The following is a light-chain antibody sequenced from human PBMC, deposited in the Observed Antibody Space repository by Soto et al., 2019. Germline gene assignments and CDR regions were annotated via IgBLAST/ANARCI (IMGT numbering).Light chain of an antibody. Sequence: QSVLTQPPSASGTPGQRVTVSCSGSSSNIGSNMVNWYQQLPGTAPKLLISSNNQRPSGVPHRFSGSKSGTSASLAISGLQSEDEADYYCAAWDDSLNGPVFGTGTKVTVL. V-gene: IGLV1-44*01. CDR3: AAWDDSLNGPV. J-gene: IGLJ1*01. CDR1: SSNIGSNM. CDR2: SNN.